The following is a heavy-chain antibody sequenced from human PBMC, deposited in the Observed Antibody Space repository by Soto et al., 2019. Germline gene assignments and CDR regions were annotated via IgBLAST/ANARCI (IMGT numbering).Heavy chain of an antibody. V-gene: IGHV1-69*13. CDR1: RGTFSSYA. CDR3: ARRRSDDAFDI. J-gene: IGHJ3*02. Sequence: SVTVSRLASRGTFSSYAISWVRQAPGQGREWMGGIIPIFGTANYGQKFQGRVTITADESMSTAYMEVRGLRSDDTAVYYCARRRSDDAFDIWGQGTMVTVSS. CDR2: IIPIFGTA.